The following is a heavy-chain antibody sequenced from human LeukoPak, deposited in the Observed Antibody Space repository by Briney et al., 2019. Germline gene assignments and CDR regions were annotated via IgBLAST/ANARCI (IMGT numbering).Heavy chain of an antibody. D-gene: IGHD3-16*02. V-gene: IGHV1-2*02. J-gene: IGHJ4*02. CDR1: GYTFTGYY. CDR3: ARGPGDYVWGSYRPFDY. Sequence: GASVKVSCKASGYTFTGYYMHWVRQAPGQGLEWMGWINPNSGGTNYAQKFQGRVTMTRDTSISTAYMELSRLRSDDTAVYYCARGPGDYVWGSYRPFDYRGQGTLVTVSS. CDR2: INPNSGGT.